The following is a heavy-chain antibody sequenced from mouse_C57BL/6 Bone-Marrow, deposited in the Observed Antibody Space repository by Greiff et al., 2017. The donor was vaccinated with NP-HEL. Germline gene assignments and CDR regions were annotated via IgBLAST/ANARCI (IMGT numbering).Heavy chain of an antibody. D-gene: IGHD2-4*01. J-gene: IGHJ3*01. CDR3: AREAVYDYDGFAY. Sequence: EVKLVESGGGLVKPGGSLKLSCAASGFTFSSYAMSWVRQTPEKRLEWVATISDGGSYTYYPDNVKGRFTISRDNAKNNLYLQMSHLKSEDTAMYYCAREAVYDYDGFAYWGQGTLVTVSA. CDR2: ISDGGSYT. CDR1: GFTFSSYA. V-gene: IGHV5-4*01.